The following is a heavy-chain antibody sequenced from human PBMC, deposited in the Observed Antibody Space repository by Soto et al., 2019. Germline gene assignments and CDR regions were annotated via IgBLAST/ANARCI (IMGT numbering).Heavy chain of an antibody. V-gene: IGHV3-30*18. J-gene: IGHJ4*02. CDR1: GFTFSSYG. CDR3: AKAATGHFDY. D-gene: IGHD6-25*01. Sequence: PVGALRLSCAASGFTFSSYGMHWVRQAPGKGLEWVAVISYDGSNKYYADSGKGRFTSSRDNSKNTLYLKMNSLRAEDTAVYYCAKAATGHFDYWGQGTLVTVSS. CDR2: ISYDGSNK.